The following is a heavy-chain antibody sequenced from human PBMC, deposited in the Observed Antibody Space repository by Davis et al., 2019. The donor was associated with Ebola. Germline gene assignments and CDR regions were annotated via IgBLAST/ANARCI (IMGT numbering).Heavy chain of an antibody. CDR1: GFTFSSYA. V-gene: IGHV3-30-3*01. CDR3: ARDSAIFGVVIGWDY. D-gene: IGHD3-3*01. J-gene: IGHJ4*02. Sequence: PGGSLRLSCAASGFTFSSYAMHWVRQAPGKGLEWVAVISYHGSNKYYADSVKGRFTISRDNAKNSLYLQMNSLRDEDTAVYYCARDSAIFGVVIGWDYWGQGTLVTVSS. CDR2: ISYHGSNK.